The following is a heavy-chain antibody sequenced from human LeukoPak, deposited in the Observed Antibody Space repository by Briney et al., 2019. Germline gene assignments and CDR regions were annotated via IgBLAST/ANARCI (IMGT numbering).Heavy chain of an antibody. CDR1: GYTFTGYY. D-gene: IGHD2-15*01. J-gene: IGHJ6*02. V-gene: IGHV1-18*04. Sequence: ASVKVSCKVSGYTFTGYYMHWVRQAPGQGLEWMGWISAYNGQTKYVQKFQGRVSMTTDTSTSTAYMELRSLRSDDTAVYYCARYCSGGSCNSGYYYYGMDVWGQGTTVTVSS. CDR2: ISAYNGQT. CDR3: ARYCSGGSCNSGYYYYGMDV.